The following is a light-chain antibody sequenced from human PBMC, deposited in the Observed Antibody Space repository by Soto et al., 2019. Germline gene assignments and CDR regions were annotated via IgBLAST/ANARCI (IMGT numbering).Light chain of an antibody. J-gene: IGLJ1*01. V-gene: IGLV2-11*01. CDR1: SSDVGGYNY. Sequence: QSALTQPRSVSGSPGQSVTISCTGTSSDVGGYNYVSWYQQHPGKAPKVMIYDVSERPSGVPDRFSGSKSGNTASLTISGLQADDEADYYCCSYAGSPRYVFGTGTQVTVL. CDR3: CSYAGSPRYV. CDR2: DVS.